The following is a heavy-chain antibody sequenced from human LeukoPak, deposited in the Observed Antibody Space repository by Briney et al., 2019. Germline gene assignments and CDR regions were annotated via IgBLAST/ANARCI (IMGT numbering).Heavy chain of an antibody. Sequence: ASVTVSCTASGYTFTGYYMHWVRQAPGQGLEWMGWINPNSGGTNYAQKFQGRVTMTRDTSISTAYMELSRLRSDDTAVYYCARRRIAAAGFDPWGQGTLVTVSS. V-gene: IGHV1-2*02. J-gene: IGHJ5*02. CDR1: GYTFTGYY. CDR3: ARRRIAAAGFDP. CDR2: INPNSGGT. D-gene: IGHD6-13*01.